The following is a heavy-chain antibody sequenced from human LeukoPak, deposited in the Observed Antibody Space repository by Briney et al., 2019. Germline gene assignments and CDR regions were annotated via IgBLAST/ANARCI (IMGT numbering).Heavy chain of an antibody. CDR1: GLTFRNAW. J-gene: IGHJ6*02. Sequence: GVSLRLSCAASGLTFRNAWMSWVRQAPGKGLEWVGRVKRKTNGETTDYAAPVKGRFTISRDDSKNTLYLQMNSLKTEDTGVYYSTTDEGTGAGYYFTMDVWGQGTTVTVSS. V-gene: IGHV3-15*01. CDR3: TTDEGTGAGYYFTMDV. D-gene: IGHD6-19*01. CDR2: VKRKTNGETT.